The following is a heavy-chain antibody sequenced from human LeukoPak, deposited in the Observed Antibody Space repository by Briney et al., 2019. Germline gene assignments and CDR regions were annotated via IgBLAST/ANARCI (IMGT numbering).Heavy chain of an antibody. J-gene: IGHJ4*02. Sequence: GGCLRLSCAASVFTFSTYTMYWVRHPPGKRLEWVSIIGSSGGGIHYADSVKGRFTISRDNSKNALYLQMNSLRVEDTAVYYCAIDPNWGTHSWGQGVLVTVSS. V-gene: IGHV3-23*01. D-gene: IGHD7-27*01. CDR3: AIDPNWGTHS. CDR1: VFTFSTYT. CDR2: IGSSGGGI.